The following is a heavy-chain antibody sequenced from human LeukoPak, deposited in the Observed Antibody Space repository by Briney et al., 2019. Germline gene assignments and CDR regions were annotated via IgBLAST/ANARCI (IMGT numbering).Heavy chain of an antibody. CDR2: MRPDSGNT. Sequence: ASVKVSCKASGYAFTSHGINWVRQATGQGLEWMGWMRPDSGNTGYAQKFQGRVTMTRNTSVSTAYMELRSLTSDDTAVYYCASEGAYCSSTSCSDYWGQGTLVTVSS. CDR1: GYAFTSHG. J-gene: IGHJ4*02. V-gene: IGHV1-8*01. CDR3: ASEGAYCSSTSCSDY. D-gene: IGHD2-2*01.